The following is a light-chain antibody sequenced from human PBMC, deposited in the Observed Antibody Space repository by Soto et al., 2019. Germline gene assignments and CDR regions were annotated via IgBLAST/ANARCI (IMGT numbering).Light chain of an antibody. Sequence: DIVMTQSPDSLAVSLGERATINCKSSQILYSSNNKNYLAWYQQKPGHPPELLIYWASTRESGVPDRFSGSGSGTDFTLTISILQAEDVAVYYCQLYYSTPWTFGQGTKVEIK. CDR3: QLYYSTPWT. CDR2: WAS. J-gene: IGKJ1*01. V-gene: IGKV4-1*01. CDR1: QILYSSNNKNY.